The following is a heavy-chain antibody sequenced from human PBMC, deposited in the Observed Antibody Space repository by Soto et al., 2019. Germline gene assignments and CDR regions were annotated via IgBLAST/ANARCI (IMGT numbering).Heavy chain of an antibody. V-gene: IGHV3-74*01. CDR3: ARSSLPYYFDS. CDR2: IKGDGIST. CDR1: GFTFSTYW. Sequence: GGSLRLSCAASGFTFSTYWMHWVRQAPGKGLVWVSYIKGDGISTTYADSVKGRFTISRGNAKNTLYLHMNSLRGDDTAVYYCARSSLPYYFDSWGQGTLVTVSS. J-gene: IGHJ4*02. D-gene: IGHD2-15*01.